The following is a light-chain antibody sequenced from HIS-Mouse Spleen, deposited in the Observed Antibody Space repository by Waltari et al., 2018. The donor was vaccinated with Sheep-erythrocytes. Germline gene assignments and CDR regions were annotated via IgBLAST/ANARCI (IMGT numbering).Light chain of an antibody. V-gene: IGLV3-1*01. CDR1: KLGDKY. CDR3: QAWDSSTAV. J-gene: IGLJ2*01. Sequence: SYELTQPPSVSVSPGQTASITCSGDKLGDKYAYWYQQTPGQSPVLFSYHDSKRPSGIPERFSGYNSGKTATLTIGGTQAMDEADYYCQAWDSSTAVFGGGTKLTVL. CDR2: HDS.